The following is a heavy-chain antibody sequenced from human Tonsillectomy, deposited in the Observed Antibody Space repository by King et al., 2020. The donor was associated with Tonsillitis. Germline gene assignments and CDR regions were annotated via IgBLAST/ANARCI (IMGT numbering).Heavy chain of an antibody. Sequence: VQLVESGGGVVQPGRSLRLSCAASGFTFSRYGMHWVRQAPGKGLEWVAVIWYDGSNKSYAYSVKGRLTISRDNSKNTLYLQMNSLRAEDTAVYYCARGSRSGSYFDYWGQGTLVTVSS. J-gene: IGHJ4*02. CDR3: ARGSRSGSYFDY. D-gene: IGHD1-26*01. CDR2: IWYDGSNK. V-gene: IGHV3-33*08. CDR1: GFTFSRYG.